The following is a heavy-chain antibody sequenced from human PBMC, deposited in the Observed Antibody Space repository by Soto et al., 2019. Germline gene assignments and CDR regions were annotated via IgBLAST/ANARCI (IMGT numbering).Heavy chain of an antibody. Sequence: LGGSLRLSCAASGFTFSTYAMSWVRQAPGKGLDWVSTISGSGGSTYYADSVKGRFTISRDNSKNTLYLQMNSLTAEDTAVYDCAKCRLIVVVPADYWGQGTLVTVSS. V-gene: IGHV3-23*01. CDR1: GFTFSTYA. CDR2: ISGSGGST. D-gene: IGHD2-2*01. J-gene: IGHJ4*02. CDR3: AKCRLIVVVPADY.